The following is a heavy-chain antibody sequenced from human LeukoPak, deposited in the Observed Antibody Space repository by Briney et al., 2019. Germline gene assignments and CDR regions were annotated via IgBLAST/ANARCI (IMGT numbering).Heavy chain of an antibody. D-gene: IGHD3-3*01. V-gene: IGHV3-48*01. CDR3: AREPFWSGYYSNLHFDY. CDR2: INGDSNTI. CDR1: GFTFSTYS. J-gene: IGHJ4*02. Sequence: GGSLRLSCAASGFTFSTYSMIWVRQAPGKGLEWLSYINGDSNTIYYADSVKGRFTISRDNAKNSLYLQMNSLRAEDTAVYYCAREPFWSGYYSNLHFDYWGQGTLVTVSS.